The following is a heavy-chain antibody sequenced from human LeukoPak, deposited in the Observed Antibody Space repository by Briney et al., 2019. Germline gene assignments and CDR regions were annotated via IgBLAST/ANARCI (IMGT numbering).Heavy chain of an antibody. CDR1: GFTFDFYD. D-gene: IGHD5-18*01. CDR2: ISSRASTI. J-gene: IGHJ4*01. V-gene: IGHV3-48*03. CDR3: ARGRGIQLKYYFDH. Sequence: GGSLRLSCSASGFTFDFYDLNWVRQARGKGLEWISYISSRASTIFYADSVKGRFYITRDNAKNSLYLQMNSLRAEDTAVYYCARGRGIQLKYYFDHWGHGTLVTVSS.